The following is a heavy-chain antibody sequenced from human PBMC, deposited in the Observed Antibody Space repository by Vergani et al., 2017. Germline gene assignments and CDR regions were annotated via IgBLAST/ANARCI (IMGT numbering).Heavy chain of an antibody. CDR1: GYTFTTHA. J-gene: IGHJ4*02. CDR3: IRGGQVNTGLAPWGY. Sequence: QVQLVQSGAEVKKPGASVKVSCEASGYTFTTHAIHWVRQAPGQGLEWMGRIIPTSDITTYAQIFQGRVTMTRYTSTSTVYMELSSLRSEDTAVYFCIRGGQVNTGLAPWGYWGQGTLVTVSP. CDR2: IIPTSDIT. V-gene: IGHV1-46*03. D-gene: IGHD3-16*01.